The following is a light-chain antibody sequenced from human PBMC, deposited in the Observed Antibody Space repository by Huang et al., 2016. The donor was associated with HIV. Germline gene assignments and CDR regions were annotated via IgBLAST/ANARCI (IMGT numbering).Light chain of an antibody. Sequence: VMMSQSPATLAASPGARVTLSCGASQSVNTNLAWYQQKPGPPPRLLIYAGSSRATGVPARYAGSGAGTEFTLTIESLQSDDFAVYYCQQYNEWPPEYTFGQGTRLEIK. J-gene: IGKJ2*01. V-gene: IGKV3-15*01. CDR2: AGS. CDR3: QQYNEWPPEYT. CDR1: QSVNTN.